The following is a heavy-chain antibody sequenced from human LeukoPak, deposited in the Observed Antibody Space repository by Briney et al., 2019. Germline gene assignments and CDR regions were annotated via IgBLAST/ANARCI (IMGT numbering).Heavy chain of an antibody. Sequence: GGSLRLSCAASGFTFSSYGMHWVRQAPGKGLEWVAFIRYDGSNKYYADSVKGRFTISRDNSKNTLYLQMNSLRAEDTAVYYCAKGDSGYDLGAAFDIWGQGTMVTVSS. CDR2: IRYDGSNK. D-gene: IGHD5-12*01. CDR3: AKGDSGYDLGAAFDI. CDR1: GFTFSSYG. J-gene: IGHJ3*02. V-gene: IGHV3-30*02.